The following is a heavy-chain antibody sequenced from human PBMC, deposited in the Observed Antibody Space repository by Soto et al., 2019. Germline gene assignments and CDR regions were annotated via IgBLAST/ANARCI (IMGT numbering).Heavy chain of an antibody. Sequence: QVQLVQSGAEVKKPGSSVKVSCKASGGTFSSYAISWVRQAPGHALEWMVGSIPIFGTANYAQKFQGRVTITADESTSTAYMELSSLRCEDTAVYYCARDLGYYDSSGYMFLYFFDYWGQGTLVTVSS. CDR2: SIPIFGTA. J-gene: IGHJ4*02. V-gene: IGHV1-69*12. D-gene: IGHD3-22*01. CDR3: ARDLGYYDSSGYMFLYFFDY. CDR1: GGTFSSYA.